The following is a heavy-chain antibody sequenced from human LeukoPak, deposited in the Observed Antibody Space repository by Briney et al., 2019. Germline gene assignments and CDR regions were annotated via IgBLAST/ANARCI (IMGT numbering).Heavy chain of an antibody. J-gene: IGHJ4*02. CDR3: VKDYLVEAQRVYYFDY. Sequence: GGSLRLSCAASGVTFSSYGWHWVRQAPGKGLEWVAFIRHDESKEYYADSVKGRFTISRDNSKNTLYLQMSSLRVEDTAVYHCVKDYLVEAQRVYYFDYWGQGSLVTVSS. V-gene: IGHV3-30*02. CDR2: IRHDESKE. CDR1: GVTFSSYG. D-gene: IGHD1-26*01.